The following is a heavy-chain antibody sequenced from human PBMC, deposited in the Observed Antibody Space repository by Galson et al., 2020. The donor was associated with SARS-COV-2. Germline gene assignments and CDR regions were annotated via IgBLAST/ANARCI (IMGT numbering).Heavy chain of an antibody. J-gene: IGHJ4*02. CDR2: IYYSGST. CDR3: ARHEGGHDYGDYGGVY. CDR1: GGSISSYY. Sequence: SQTLSLTCTVSGGSISSYYWSWIRQPPGKGLEWIGYIYYSGSTNYNPSLKSRVTISVDTSKNQFSLKLSSVTAADTAVYYCARHEGGHDYGDYGGVYWGQGTLVTVSS. V-gene: IGHV4-59*08. D-gene: IGHD4-17*01.